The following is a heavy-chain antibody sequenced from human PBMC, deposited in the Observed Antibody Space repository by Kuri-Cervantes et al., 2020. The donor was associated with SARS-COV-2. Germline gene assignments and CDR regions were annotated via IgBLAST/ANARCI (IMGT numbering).Heavy chain of an antibody. V-gene: IGHV1-69*13. CDR1: GGTFTNYA. Sequence: AVQVSCKASGGTFTNYAITWLRQAPGQGVEWMGRIIPMYDATDFAQKFQGRVTINADESTRTANMELSSLSSEDTAVYYCARADFTLLMSFDYYYFDCWGQGTLVTVSS. CDR2: IIPMYDAT. CDR3: ARADFTLLMSFDYYYFDC. J-gene: IGHJ4*02. D-gene: IGHD5-12*01.